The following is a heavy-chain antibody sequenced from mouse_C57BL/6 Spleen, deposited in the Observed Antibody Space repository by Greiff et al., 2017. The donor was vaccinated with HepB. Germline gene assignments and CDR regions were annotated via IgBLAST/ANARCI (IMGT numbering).Heavy chain of an antibody. D-gene: IGHD2-3*01. V-gene: IGHV1-53*01. CDR1: GYTFTSYW. CDR2: INPSNGGT. CDR3: ARSGGYYFYAMDY. J-gene: IGHJ4*01. Sequence: VQLQQPGTELVKPGASVKLSCKASGYTFTSYWMHWVKQRPGQGLEWIGNINPSNGGTNYNEKFKSKATLTVDKSSSTAYMQLSSLTSEDSAVYYCARSGGYYFYAMDYWGQGTSVTVSS.